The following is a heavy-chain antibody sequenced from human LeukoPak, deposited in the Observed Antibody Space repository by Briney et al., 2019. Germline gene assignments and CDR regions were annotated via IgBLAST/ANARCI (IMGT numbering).Heavy chain of an antibody. D-gene: IGHD3-9*01. V-gene: IGHV1-69*06. CDR3: ASLRYFDWLLPNYYYYGMDV. Sequence: ASVKVSCKASGGTFSSYAISWVRQAPGQGLEWMGGIIPIFGTANYAQKFQGRVTITADKSTSTAYMELSSLRSEDTAVYYCASLRYFDWLLPNYYYYGMDVWGKGTPVTVSS. J-gene: IGHJ6*04. CDR1: GGTFSSYA. CDR2: IIPIFGTA.